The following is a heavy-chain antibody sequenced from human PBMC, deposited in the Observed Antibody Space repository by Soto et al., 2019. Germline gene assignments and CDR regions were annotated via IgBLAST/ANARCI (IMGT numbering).Heavy chain of an antibody. CDR3: ARSYSSGWEFDY. D-gene: IGHD6-19*01. V-gene: IGHV3-11*01. CDR2: ISSTGRTI. J-gene: IGHJ4*02. Sequence: GGSLRLSCGASGFTFSNYYMSWIRQAPGKGLEWVSYISSTGRTIYYADSVKGRFTVPRDNAQNSLSLKLNSLRVEDTAVYYCARSYSSGWEFDYWGQGTQVTVSS. CDR1: GFTFSNYY.